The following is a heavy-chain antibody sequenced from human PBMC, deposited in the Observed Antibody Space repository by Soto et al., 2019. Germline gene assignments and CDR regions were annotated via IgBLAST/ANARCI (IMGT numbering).Heavy chain of an antibody. CDR1: GFSVTANY. D-gene: IGHD5-12*01. Sequence: GGSLRLSCEVSGFSVTANYMSWVRQAPGKGLEWVSVIYSGGSTYYIDSVKGRFSISRDISKNTLYLQMNSLRAEDTAVYYCHGYCNWAQRALVPVSA. J-gene: IGHJ1*01. CDR2: IYSGGST. CDR3: HGYCN. V-gene: IGHV3-53*01.